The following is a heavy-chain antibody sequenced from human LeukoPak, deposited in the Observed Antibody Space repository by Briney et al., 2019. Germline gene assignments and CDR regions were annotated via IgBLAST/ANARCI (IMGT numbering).Heavy chain of an antibody. CDR3: AKNGVNYWYFDL. Sequence: GGSLRLSCAASGFTFSSYAMSWVRQAPGKGLEWVSGISGSGGGTYNADSVKGRFTISRDNSKNTRYLQMNNLRAEDTAVYYCAKNGVNYWYFDLWGRGTLVTVSS. J-gene: IGHJ2*01. D-gene: IGHD2-8*01. CDR2: ISGSGGGT. CDR1: GFTFSSYA. V-gene: IGHV3-23*01.